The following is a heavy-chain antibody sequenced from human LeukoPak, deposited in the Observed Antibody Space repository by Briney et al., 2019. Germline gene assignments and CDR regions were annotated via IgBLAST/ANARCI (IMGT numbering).Heavy chain of an antibody. D-gene: IGHD5-12*01. Sequence: PSETLSLTCAVSGGSISSGGYSWSWIRQPPGKGLEWIGYIYHSGSTYYNPSLKSRVTISVDTSKNQFSLKLSSVTAADTAVYYCARRSSHEMDIVARQPEYFDYWGQGTLVTVSS. V-gene: IGHV4-30-2*01. CDR2: IYHSGST. CDR3: ARRSSHEMDIVARQPEYFDY. CDR1: GGSISSGGYS. J-gene: IGHJ4*02.